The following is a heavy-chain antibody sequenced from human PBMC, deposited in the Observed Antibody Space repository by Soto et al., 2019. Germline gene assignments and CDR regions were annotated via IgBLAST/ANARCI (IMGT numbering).Heavy chain of an antibody. V-gene: IGHV3-48*02. D-gene: IGHD6-19*01. CDR3: ARETSGCSDY. CDR2: ISSSSGTI. Sequence: GGSLRLSCAASGFTFSIYSMNWVRQAPGKGLEWVSYISSSSGTIYYADSVKGRFTISRENAKNSLYLQMNSLRDEDAAVYYCARETSGCSDYWGQGTLVTVSS. J-gene: IGHJ4*02. CDR1: GFTFSIYS.